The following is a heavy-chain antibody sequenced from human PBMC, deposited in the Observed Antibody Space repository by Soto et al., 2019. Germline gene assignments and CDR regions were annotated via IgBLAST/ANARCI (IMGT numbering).Heavy chain of an antibody. Sequence: SETLSLTCAVYGGSFSGYYWSWIRQPPGKGLEWIGEINHSGSTNYNPSLKSRVTISVDTSKNQFSLKLSSVTAADTAVYYCATFPTVSAVAGTDDYWGQGTLVTVSS. D-gene: IGHD6-19*01. V-gene: IGHV4-34*01. J-gene: IGHJ4*02. CDR2: INHSGST. CDR3: ATFPTVSAVAGTDDY. CDR1: GGSFSGYY.